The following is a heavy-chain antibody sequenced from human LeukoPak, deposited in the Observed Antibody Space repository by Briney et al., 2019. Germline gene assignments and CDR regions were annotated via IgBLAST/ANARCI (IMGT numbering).Heavy chain of an antibody. CDR1: GASISSSSYY. CDR2: IYYSGNT. V-gene: IGHV4-39*02. J-gene: IGHJ4*02. D-gene: IGHD3-22*01. CDR3: ARTVYYDRDDAYYRNLDS. Sequence: PSETLSLTCTVSGASISSSSYYWGWIRQPRGKGLEWIGSIYYSGNTHYNPSLKSRVTISVDKSKNRYSLKVTSVTAADTAVYYCARTVYYDRDDAYYRNLDSWGQGTLVTVSS.